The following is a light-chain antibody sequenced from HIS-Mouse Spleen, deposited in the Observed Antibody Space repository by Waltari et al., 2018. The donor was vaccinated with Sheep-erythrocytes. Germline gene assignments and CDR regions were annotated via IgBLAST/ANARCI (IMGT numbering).Light chain of an antibody. CDR3: CSYAGSYNHV. V-gene: IGLV2-11*01. CDR1: RSDVVGYNY. Sequence: QSALTQPRSVSGSPGQSFTISCTATRSDVVGYNYVSWYQQHPGKAPKLMIYDVSKRPSGVPDRFSGSKSGNTASLTISGLQAEDEADYYCCSYAGSYNHVFATGTKVTVL. CDR2: DVS. J-gene: IGLJ1*01.